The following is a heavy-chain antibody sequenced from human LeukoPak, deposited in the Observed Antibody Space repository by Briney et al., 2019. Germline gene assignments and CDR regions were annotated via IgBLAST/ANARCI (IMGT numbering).Heavy chain of an antibody. CDR1: AGSFSGYY. D-gene: IGHD3-10*01. CDR2: INHSGST. J-gene: IGHJ5*02. CDR3: ARDRFGTNWFDP. V-gene: IGHV4-34*01. Sequence: SETLSLTCAVYAGSFSGYYWSWIRQPPGKGLEWIGEINHSGSTNYNPSLKSRVTISVDTSKNQFSLKLSSVTAADTAVYYCARDRFGTNWFDPWGQGTLVTVSS.